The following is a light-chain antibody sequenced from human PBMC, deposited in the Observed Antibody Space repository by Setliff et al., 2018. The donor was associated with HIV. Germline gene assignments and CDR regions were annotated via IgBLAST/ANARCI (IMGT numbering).Light chain of an antibody. CDR2: EVT. Sequence: QSVLTQPASMSGSPGQSITVSCTGTSSDVGGFNFVSWYQQHPGKAPRLMIFEVTNRPSGISNRFSASKFGNTASLTIAGLQYEDEGDYYCSSYRSDRNVIFGGGTKVTVL. V-gene: IGLV2-14*01. J-gene: IGLJ2*01. CDR3: SSYRSDRNVI. CDR1: SSDVGGFNF.